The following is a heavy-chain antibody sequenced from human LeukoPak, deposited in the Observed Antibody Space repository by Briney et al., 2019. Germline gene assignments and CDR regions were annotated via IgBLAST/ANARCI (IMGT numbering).Heavy chain of an antibody. J-gene: IGHJ4*02. Sequence: GGSLRLSCAASGFTFSSYAMHWVRQAPGKGLEWVAVISYDGSNKYYADSVKGRFTISRDNSKNTLYLQMNSLRAEDTAVYYCARTPYYYGSGSSAFDYWGQGTLVTVSS. V-gene: IGHV3-30-3*01. CDR3: ARTPYYYGSGSSAFDY. D-gene: IGHD3-10*01. CDR2: ISYDGSNK. CDR1: GFTFSSYA.